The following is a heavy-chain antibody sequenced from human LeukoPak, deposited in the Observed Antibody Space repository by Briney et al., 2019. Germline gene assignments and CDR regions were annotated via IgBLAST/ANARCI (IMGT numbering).Heavy chain of an antibody. CDR1: GGTFSNYA. D-gene: IGHD2-15*01. V-gene: IGHV1-69*05. J-gene: IGHJ4*02. CDR3: ARLVAASAGFDY. Sequence: SVKVSCKASGGTFSNYAISWVRQAPGQGLEWMGRIIPIFGTANYAQKFQGRVTITTDESTSTAYMELSSLRSEDTAVYYCARLVAASAGFDYWGQGTLVTVSS. CDR2: IIPIFGTA.